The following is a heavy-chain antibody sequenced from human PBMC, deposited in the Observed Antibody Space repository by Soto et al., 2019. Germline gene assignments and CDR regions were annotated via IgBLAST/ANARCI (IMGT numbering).Heavy chain of an antibody. CDR3: ARDRYYGSGSYVFDY. D-gene: IGHD3-10*01. V-gene: IGHV3-48*03. CDR1: GFTFSSYE. J-gene: IGHJ4*02. CDR2: ISSSGSTI. Sequence: EVQLVESGGGLVQPGGSLRLSCAASGFTFSSYEMNWVRQAPGKGLEWVSYISSSGSTIYYADSVKGRFTISRDNAKNSLYPQMNSLRAEDTAVYYCARDRYYGSGSYVFDYWGQGTLVTVSS.